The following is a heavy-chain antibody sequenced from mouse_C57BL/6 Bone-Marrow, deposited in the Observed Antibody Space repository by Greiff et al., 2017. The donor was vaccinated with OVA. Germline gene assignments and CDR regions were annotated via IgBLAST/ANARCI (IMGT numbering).Heavy chain of an antibody. CDR1: GFSLTSYG. CDR3: AKIYYYGYYAMDY. Sequence: QVQLKESGPGLVQPSQSLSITCTVSGFSLTSYGVHWVRQSPGKGLEWLGVIWSGGSADYNAAFISRLSISKDNSKSQVFFKMNSLQADDTAIYYCAKIYYYGYYAMDYWGQGTSVTVSS. J-gene: IGHJ4*01. CDR2: IWSGGSA. V-gene: IGHV2-2*01. D-gene: IGHD1-1*01.